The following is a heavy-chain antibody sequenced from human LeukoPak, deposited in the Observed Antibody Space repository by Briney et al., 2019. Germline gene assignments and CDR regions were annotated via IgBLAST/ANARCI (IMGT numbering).Heavy chain of an antibody. J-gene: IGHJ4*02. D-gene: IGHD6-19*01. Sequence: ASVKVSCKASGYTFTRYGISWVRQAPGQGLEWMGWISAYNGNTNYAQKLQGRVTMTTETSTSTAYMELRSLRSDDTAVYYCARDYSRGDPDYWGQGTLVTVPS. V-gene: IGHV1-18*01. CDR3: ARDYSRGDPDY. CDR2: ISAYNGNT. CDR1: GYTFTRYG.